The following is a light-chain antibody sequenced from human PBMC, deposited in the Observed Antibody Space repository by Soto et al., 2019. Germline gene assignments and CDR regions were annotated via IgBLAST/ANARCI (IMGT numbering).Light chain of an antibody. Sequence: DLQLTQSPSSLSGSVGDRVTMTCQATQGVRNYLNWYQQKPGKAPRLLIYDASNLQTGVPSRFSGSGSGTDFNLTISSLQPEDIATYYCQQYDNLPSLTFGGGTNVEIK. V-gene: IGKV1-33*01. CDR3: QQYDNLPSLT. CDR2: DAS. J-gene: IGKJ4*01. CDR1: QGVRNY.